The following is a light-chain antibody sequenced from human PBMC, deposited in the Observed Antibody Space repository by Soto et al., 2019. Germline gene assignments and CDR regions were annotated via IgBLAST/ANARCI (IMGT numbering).Light chain of an antibody. CDR2: GAS. V-gene: IGKV3-20*01. CDR3: QQYGGARWT. CDR1: QSVVTNS. J-gene: IGKJ5*01. Sequence: IVLTQSPGTLSLSPGERATLSCRASQSVVTNSLAWYQQKPGQAPRLIIYGASNRATGIPDRFSGRGSGTDFTLTISRLEPEDCAVYYCQQYGGARWTFGQGTRLEIK.